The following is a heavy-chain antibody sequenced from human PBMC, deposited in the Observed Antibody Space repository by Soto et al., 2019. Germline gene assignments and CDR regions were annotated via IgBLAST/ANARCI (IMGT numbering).Heavy chain of an antibody. CDR2: ISAYNGNT. CDR1: GYTFTSYG. Sequence: ASVKVSCKASGYTFTSYGISWVRQAPGQGPEWMGWISAYNGNTNYAQKLQGRVTMTTDTSTSTAYMELRSLRSDDTAAYYCARIIHPKGFDPWGQGTLVTVSS. J-gene: IGHJ5*02. CDR3: ARIIHPKGFDP. V-gene: IGHV1-18*01.